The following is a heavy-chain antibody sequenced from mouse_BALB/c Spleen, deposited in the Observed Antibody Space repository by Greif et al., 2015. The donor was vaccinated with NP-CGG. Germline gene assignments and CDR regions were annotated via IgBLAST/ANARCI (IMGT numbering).Heavy chain of an antibody. CDR2: ILPGSGST. V-gene: IGHV1-9*01. CDR3: ARRGVTTNVYFDY. CDR1: GYIFSSYW. J-gene: IGHJ2*01. Sequence: QVQLQQSGAELMKPGASVKISCKATGYIFSSYWIEWVKQRPGHGLEWIGEILPGSGSTNYNEKFKGKATFTADTSSNTAYMQLSSLTSEDSAVYYCARRGVTTNVYFDYWGQGTTLTVSS. D-gene: IGHD2-1*01.